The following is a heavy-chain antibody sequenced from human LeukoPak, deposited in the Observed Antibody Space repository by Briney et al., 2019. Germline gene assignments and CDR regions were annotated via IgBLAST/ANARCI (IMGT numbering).Heavy chain of an antibody. V-gene: IGHV3-23*01. CDR1: GFTFRSYG. CDR2: ISGSGGST. Sequence: PGGSLRLSCAASGFTFRSYGMSWVRQAPGKGLEWVSAISGSGGSTYYADSVKGRFTISRDNSKNTLYLQMNSLRAEDTAVYYCASHHYYDSSGLDDYFDYWGQGTLVTVS. CDR3: ASHHYYDSSGLDDYFDY. D-gene: IGHD3-22*01. J-gene: IGHJ4*02.